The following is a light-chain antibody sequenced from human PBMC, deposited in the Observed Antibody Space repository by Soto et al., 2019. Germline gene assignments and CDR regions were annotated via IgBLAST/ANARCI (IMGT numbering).Light chain of an antibody. V-gene: IGKV1-5*03. CDR3: QQYNSYST. CDR1: QSISSW. Sequence: DIQMPQSPSTLSASVGDRVTITCRASQSISSWLAWYQQKPGKAPKLLIYKASSLESGVPSRFSGSGSGTEFTLTISSLQPDDFATYYCQQYNSYSTFGQGTKLEI. J-gene: IGKJ2*01. CDR2: KAS.